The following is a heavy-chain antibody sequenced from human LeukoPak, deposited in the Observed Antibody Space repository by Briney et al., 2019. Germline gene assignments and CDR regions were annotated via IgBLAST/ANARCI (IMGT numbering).Heavy chain of an antibody. CDR2: IYYSGSS. Sequence: KPSETLSLTCTVSGGSISSSSYYWGWIRQPPGKGLEWIGSIYYSGSSYYNPSLKSRVTISVDTSKNQFSVRLSSVTAADTAVYYCARLPYDSSGYRFDSWGQGTLVTVSS. J-gene: IGHJ4*02. V-gene: IGHV4-39*01. CDR1: GGSISSSSYY. CDR3: ARLPYDSSGYRFDS. D-gene: IGHD3-22*01.